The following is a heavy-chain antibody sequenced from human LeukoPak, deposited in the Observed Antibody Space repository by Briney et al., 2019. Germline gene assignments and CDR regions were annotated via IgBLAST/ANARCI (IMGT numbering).Heavy chain of an antibody. CDR1: GFTFSTYW. V-gene: IGHV3-74*01. J-gene: IGHJ4*02. D-gene: IGHD5-24*01. Sequence: PGGSLRLSCAASGFTFSTYWMHWVRQAPGKGLLWVARINTDGRSTLYADSVKGRFTISRDNAKSTLYLQMDSLRPEDTAVYYCARVDPTGDGYNCFDSWGQGALVTVSS. CDR2: INTDGRST. CDR3: ARVDPTGDGYNCFDS.